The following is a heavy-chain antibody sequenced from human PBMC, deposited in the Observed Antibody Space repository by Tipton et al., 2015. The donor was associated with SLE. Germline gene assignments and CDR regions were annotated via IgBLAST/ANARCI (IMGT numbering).Heavy chain of an antibody. CDR2: IHHSGSS. Sequence: LRLSCAVSVYSIRSGYDWGWIRQPPGKGLEWIGSIHHSGSSHYNPSLRSRVTISVDTSKNQFSRKLSPVTAADTAVYYCAREPRYTWGYGLDVWGQGTTVIVSS. D-gene: IGHD1-14*01. V-gene: IGHV4-38-2*02. CDR1: VYSIRSGYD. J-gene: IGHJ6*02. CDR3: AREPRYTWGYGLDV.